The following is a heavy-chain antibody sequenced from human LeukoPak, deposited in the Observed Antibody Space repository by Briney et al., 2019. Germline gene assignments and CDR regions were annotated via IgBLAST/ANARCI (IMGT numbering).Heavy chain of an antibody. Sequence: GGSLRLSCAASGFTFNTYPMRWVRQAPGKGLEWVAVVSRDESQKYYADSVKGRFTISRDNSRNTLYLQMNSLRAEDTAVYYCARDTFGSFDYWGQGTLVTVSS. CDR2: VSRDESQK. CDR1: GFTFNTYP. CDR3: ARDTFGSFDY. J-gene: IGHJ4*02. D-gene: IGHD3-16*01. V-gene: IGHV3-30*03.